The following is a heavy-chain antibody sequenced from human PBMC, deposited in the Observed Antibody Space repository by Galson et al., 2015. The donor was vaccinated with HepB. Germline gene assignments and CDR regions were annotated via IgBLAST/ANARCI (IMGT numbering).Heavy chain of an antibody. V-gene: IGHV2-70*04. CDR2: IDWDDDK. Sequence: PALVKPTQTLTLTCTFSGFSLSTSGMRVSWIRQPPGKALKWLARIDWDDDKFYSTSLKTRLTISKDTSKNQVVLTMTNMDPVDTATYYCARIGVVVVPAASKNWFDPWGQGTLVTVSS. CDR3: ARIGVVVVPAASKNWFDP. D-gene: IGHD2-2*01. CDR1: GFSLSTSGMR. J-gene: IGHJ5*02.